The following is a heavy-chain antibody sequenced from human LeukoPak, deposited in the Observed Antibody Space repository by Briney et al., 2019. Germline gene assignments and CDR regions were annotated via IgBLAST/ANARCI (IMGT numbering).Heavy chain of an antibody. CDR2: IRYHGSDK. Sequence: GESLRLSCAASGFTFSGSGMHWVRQAPGKGLEWVAFIRYHGSDKFYADSVKGRFTISRDNSKNTLYLQMNSLRPEDTSVYYCAKDFSGGFYYDSSGYTNYFDYWGQGTLVTVSS. CDR3: AKDFSGGFYYDSSGYTNYFDY. J-gene: IGHJ4*02. V-gene: IGHV3-30*02. D-gene: IGHD3-22*01. CDR1: GFTFSGSG.